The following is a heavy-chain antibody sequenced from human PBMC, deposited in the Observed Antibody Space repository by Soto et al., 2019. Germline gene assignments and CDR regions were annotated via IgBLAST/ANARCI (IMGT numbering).Heavy chain of an antibody. Sequence: WTWIRQPPGKGLEWIGCIFYSGTTHYNPSLNSRVAISVDTSKNQFSLKLTSVTAADTPVYFCARACNNNNSYPVGFYLCGQGTLVTVAA. CDR3: ARACNNNNSYPVGFYL. D-gene: IGHD2-8*01. V-gene: IGHV4-59*01. CDR2: IFYSGTT. J-gene: IGHJ5*02.